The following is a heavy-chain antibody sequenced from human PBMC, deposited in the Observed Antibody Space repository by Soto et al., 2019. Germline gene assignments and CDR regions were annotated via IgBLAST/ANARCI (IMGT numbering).Heavy chain of an antibody. V-gene: IGHV1-18*04. J-gene: IGHJ6*02. CDR3: ARVSSSIVVVPDYGMDV. CDR2: ISGKNGNT. D-gene: IGHD2-15*01. CDR1: GYTFISHG. Sequence: QVQLVQSGVEVKKPGASEKVSCKASGYTFISHGISWVRQAPGQGLEWMGWISGKNGNTNYAQKLQGRVTLTTDTSTSTAYMELRSLRSDDTALYYCARVSSSIVVVPDYGMDVWGQGTTVTVSS.